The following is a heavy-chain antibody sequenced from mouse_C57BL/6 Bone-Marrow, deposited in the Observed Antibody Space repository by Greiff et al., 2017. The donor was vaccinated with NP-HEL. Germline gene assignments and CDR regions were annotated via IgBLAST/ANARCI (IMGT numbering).Heavy chain of an antibody. CDR1: GFTFNTYA. D-gene: IGHD1-1*01. J-gene: IGHJ1*03. V-gene: IGHV10-3*01. CDR3: VRAHYYGSPHWYFDV. CDR2: IRSKSSNYAT. Sequence: EVMLVESGGGLVQPKGSLKLSCAASGFTFNTYAMHWVRQAPGKGLEWVARIRSKSSNYATYYADSVKDRFTISRDDSQSMLYLQMNNLKTEDTAMYYCVRAHYYGSPHWYFDVWGTGTTVTVSS.